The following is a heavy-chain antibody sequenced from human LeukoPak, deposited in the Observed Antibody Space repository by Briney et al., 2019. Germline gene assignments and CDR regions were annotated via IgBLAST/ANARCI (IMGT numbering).Heavy chain of an antibody. D-gene: IGHD3-16*01. Sequence: PGGSLRLSCAASGFTFSSYDMHWVRQAPGKGLEWVAVISYDGSYKYSADSVKARLTISRDNSKNTLFLQMASLRAEDTAVYYCVKTMMTFGGVIRTDAFDIWGQGTMVIVSS. V-gene: IGHV3-30*18. J-gene: IGHJ3*02. CDR2: ISYDGSYK. CDR3: VKTMMTFGGVIRTDAFDI. CDR1: GFTFSSYD.